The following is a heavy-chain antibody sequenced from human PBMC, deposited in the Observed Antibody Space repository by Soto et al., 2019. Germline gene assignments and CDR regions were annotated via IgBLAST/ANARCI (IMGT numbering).Heavy chain of an antibody. J-gene: IGHJ6*02. Sequence: QVQLQQWGAGLLKPSETLSLTCAVYGGSFNDYYSTWISQSPGKGLEWIGEINHSGSTNYNPSLKSRVTISIDTSRNEFSLNLSSVTAADTAVYYCARRSSYYYYFAMDVWGQGTMVTVSS. CDR1: GGSFNDYY. CDR2: INHSGST. D-gene: IGHD2-2*01. V-gene: IGHV4-34*01. CDR3: ARRSSYYYYFAMDV.